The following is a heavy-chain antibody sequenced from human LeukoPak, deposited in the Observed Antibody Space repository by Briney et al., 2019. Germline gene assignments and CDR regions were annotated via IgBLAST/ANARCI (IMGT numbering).Heavy chain of an antibody. CDR3: ARARRDAFIPFDY. V-gene: IGHV1-46*01. CDR1: GYTFTSYH. J-gene: IGHJ4*02. D-gene: IGHD5-24*01. CDR2: ITPSGDYT. Sequence: ASVKLSCKASGYTFTSYHIHWVRQAPGQGLEWVGVITPSGDYTSCAQRFQGRVTMTRDTSTSTVYMELSSLTSQDTAVYYCARARRDAFIPFDYWGQGTLVTVSS.